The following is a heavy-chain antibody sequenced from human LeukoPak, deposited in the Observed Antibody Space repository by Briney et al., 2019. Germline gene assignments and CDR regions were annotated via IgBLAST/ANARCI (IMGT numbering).Heavy chain of an antibody. Sequence: GRSLRLSCAASGFTFSSYTMHWVRQAPGKGLEWVAVISHDGSNKYYADSVKGQFTISRDNSKNTLYLQMNSLRAEDTAVYYCARVRVVLPAAFPLSGYFDYWGQGTLVTASS. V-gene: IGHV3-30*01. J-gene: IGHJ4*02. CDR2: ISHDGSNK. D-gene: IGHD2-2*01. CDR3: ARVRVVLPAAFPLSGYFDY. CDR1: GFTFSSYT.